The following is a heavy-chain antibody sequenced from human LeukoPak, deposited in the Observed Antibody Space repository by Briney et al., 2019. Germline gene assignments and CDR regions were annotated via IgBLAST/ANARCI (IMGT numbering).Heavy chain of an antibody. CDR2: INHSGST. CDR1: GGSFSGYY. Sequence: PLETLSLTCAVYGGSFSGYYWSWIRQPPGKGLEWIGEINHSGSTNYNPSLKSRVTISVDTSKNQFSLKLSSVTAADTAVYYCAREAYCSSTSCYAYYYYYGMDVWGQGTTVTVSS. CDR3: AREAYCSSTSCYAYYYYYGMDV. D-gene: IGHD2-2*01. V-gene: IGHV4-34*01. J-gene: IGHJ6*02.